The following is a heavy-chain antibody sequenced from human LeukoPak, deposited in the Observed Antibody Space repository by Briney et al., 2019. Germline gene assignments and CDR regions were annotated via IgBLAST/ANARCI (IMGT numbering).Heavy chain of an antibody. Sequence: GGSLRLSCAASGFTFDDYAMHWVRQAPGKGLEWVSAISGSGGSTYYADSVKGRFTISRDNSKNTLYLQMNSLRAEDTAVYYCAKSGDTAKGAFDIWGQGTMVTVSS. CDR1: GFTFDDYA. CDR3: AKSGDTAKGAFDI. D-gene: IGHD5-18*01. J-gene: IGHJ3*02. CDR2: ISGSGGST. V-gene: IGHV3-23*01.